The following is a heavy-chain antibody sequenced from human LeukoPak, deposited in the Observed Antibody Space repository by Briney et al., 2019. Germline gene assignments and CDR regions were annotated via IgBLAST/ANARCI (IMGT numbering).Heavy chain of an antibody. D-gene: IGHD2-15*01. Sequence: GGSLRLSCVASGFTFSDYYMSWIRRAPGKGLEWVSYISSSGSTIYYADSVKGRFTISRDNAKNSLYLQMNSLRAEDTAVYYRAREHSGGSCLDPWGQGTLVTVSS. CDR3: AREHSGGSCLDP. CDR1: GFTFSDYY. V-gene: IGHV3-11*01. CDR2: ISSSGSTI. J-gene: IGHJ5*02.